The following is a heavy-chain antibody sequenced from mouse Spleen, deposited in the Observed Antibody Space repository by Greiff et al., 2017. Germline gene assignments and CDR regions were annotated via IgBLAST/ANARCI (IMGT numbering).Heavy chain of an antibody. CDR2: INPNNGGT. CDR3: ARRRSYGYGGYWYFDV. CDR1: GYTFTDYN. V-gene: IGHV1-22*01. Sequence: EVQLQQSGPELVKPGASVKMSCKASGYTFTDYNMHWVKQSHGKSLEWIGYINPNNGGTSYNQKFKGKATLTVNKSSSTAYMELRSLTSEDSAVYYCARRRSYGYGGYWYFDVWGAGTTVTVSS. D-gene: IGHD2-2*01. J-gene: IGHJ1*01.